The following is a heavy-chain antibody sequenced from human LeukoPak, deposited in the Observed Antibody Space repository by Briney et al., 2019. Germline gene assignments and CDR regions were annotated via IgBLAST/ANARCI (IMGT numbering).Heavy chain of an antibody. Sequence: GGSLRLSCAASGFTFSTYAMSWVRQAPGKGLEWVSVFSGTGASTHYADSVKGRFTISRDNSKNTLYLQMDSLRMNDTAIYYCVKGRWGSGWYDYDHWGQGTLVIVSS. J-gene: IGHJ4*02. CDR3: VKGRWGSGWYDYDH. CDR2: FSGTGAST. D-gene: IGHD6-19*01. CDR1: GFTFSTYA. V-gene: IGHV3-23*01.